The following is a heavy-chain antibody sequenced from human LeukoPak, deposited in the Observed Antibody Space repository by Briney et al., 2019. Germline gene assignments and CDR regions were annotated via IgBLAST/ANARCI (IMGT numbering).Heavy chain of an antibody. Sequence: TLSLTCTVSGGSISSGGYYWSWIRQPPGKGLEWIGYIYHSGSTYYNPSLKSRVTISVDRSKNHFSLKLSSVTAADTAVYYCARDYGGTGDYFDYWGQGTLVTVSS. J-gene: IGHJ4*02. CDR2: IYHSGST. D-gene: IGHD4-23*01. V-gene: IGHV4-30-2*01. CDR1: GGSISSGGYY. CDR3: ARDYGGTGDYFDY.